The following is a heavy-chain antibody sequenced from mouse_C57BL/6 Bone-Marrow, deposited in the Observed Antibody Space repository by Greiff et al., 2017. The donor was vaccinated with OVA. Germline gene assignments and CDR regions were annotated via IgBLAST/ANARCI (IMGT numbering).Heavy chain of an antibody. J-gene: IGHJ4*01. CDR1: GYSFTGYY. CDR2: INPSTGGT. Sequence: VQLQQSGPELVKPGASVKISCKASGYSFTGYYMNWVKQSPEKSLEWIGEINPSTGGTTYNQKFKAKATLTVDKSSSTAYMQLKSLTSEDSAVYYCHYGNYYAMDYWGQGTSVTVSS. D-gene: IGHD2-1*01. CDR3: HYGNYYAMDY. V-gene: IGHV1-42*01.